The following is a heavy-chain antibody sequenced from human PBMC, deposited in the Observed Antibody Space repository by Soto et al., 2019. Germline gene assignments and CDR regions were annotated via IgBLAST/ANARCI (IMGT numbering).Heavy chain of an antibody. Sequence: GASVKVSCKASGYTFTSSYMHWVRQAPGQGLEYMGIINPSGGGTNYAQKFQGRVTMTRDMSTSTVYMELSSLTSEDTAVYSCARGTRFGRFEYWGQGTLVTVSS. D-gene: IGHD3-16*01. CDR1: GYTFTSSY. CDR3: ARGTRFGRFEY. V-gene: IGHV1-46*01. CDR2: INPSGGGT. J-gene: IGHJ4*02.